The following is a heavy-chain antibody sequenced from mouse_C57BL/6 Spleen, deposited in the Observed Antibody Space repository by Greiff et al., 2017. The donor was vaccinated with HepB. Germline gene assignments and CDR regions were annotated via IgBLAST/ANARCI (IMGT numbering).Heavy chain of an antibody. CDR3: ARGRVDGYYPNFDY. J-gene: IGHJ2*01. CDR2: ISSGSSTI. CDR1: GFTFSDYG. V-gene: IGHV5-17*01. D-gene: IGHD2-3*01. Sequence: EVKLVESGGGLVKPGGSLKLSCAASGFTFSDYGMHWVRQAPEKGLEWVAYISSGSSTIYYADTVKGRFTISRDNAKNTLFLQMTSLGSEDTAMYYCARGRVDGYYPNFDYWGQGTTLTVSS.